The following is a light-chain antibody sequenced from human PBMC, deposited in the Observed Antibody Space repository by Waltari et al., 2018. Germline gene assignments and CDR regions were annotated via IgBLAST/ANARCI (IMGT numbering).Light chain of an antibody. CDR1: QSVSSN. V-gene: IGKV3-15*01. Sequence: EIVMTQSPATLSVSPGETATLSCRASQSVSSNLAWYQQKPGQAPRLLIYGASTRATGIPARFSGSGSGTEFTLTISSLQSEDFAVYYCQQYNNWPWVTFGPGTKVDIK. CDR3: QQYNNWPWVT. J-gene: IGKJ3*01. CDR2: GAS.